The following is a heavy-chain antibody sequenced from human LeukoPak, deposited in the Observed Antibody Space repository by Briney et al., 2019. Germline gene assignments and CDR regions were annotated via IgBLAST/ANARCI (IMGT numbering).Heavy chain of an antibody. CDR2: IYPGDSET. D-gene: IGHD3-22*01. J-gene: IGHJ4*02. CDR1: GYRFTNYL. V-gene: IGHV5-51*01. CDR3: ARLDEDFYYDGSGYNF. Sequence: GEPLKISARSSGYRFTNYLIAWVRQMPGRGLEWMGIIYPGDSETTYSPSFQGQVTISVNKAINTAYLQWRTLKTSDTAMYYCARLDEDFYYDGSGYNFWGQGTLVTVSS.